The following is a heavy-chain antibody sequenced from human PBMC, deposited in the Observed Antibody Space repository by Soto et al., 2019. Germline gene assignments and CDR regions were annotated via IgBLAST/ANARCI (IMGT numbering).Heavy chain of an antibody. J-gene: IGHJ4*02. CDR2: IHYFGST. CDR1: GGSLNSSSYY. D-gene: IGHD1-26*01. V-gene: IGHV4-61*01. CDR3: ARGGSYVGFDS. Sequence: QVQLQESGPGLVKPSETLSLTCTVSGGSLNSSSYYWSWIRQPPGKGLEWIGYIHYFGSTKYNPSLESRVVISVDTSKNQFSLKVPSVTAADTAKYFWARGGSYVGFDSWGQGARVTVSS.